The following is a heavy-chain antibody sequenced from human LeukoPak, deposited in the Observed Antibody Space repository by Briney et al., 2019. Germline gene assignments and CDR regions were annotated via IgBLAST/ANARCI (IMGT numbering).Heavy chain of an antibody. J-gene: IGHJ4*02. Sequence: PGGSLRLSCEASGFTFSSFGMHWVRQAPGKGLEWVAFIQRDGDVIYYADSVKGRFTISRDNSRNMVYLQLNSLRAEDTAVYYCARDTPDYWGQGTLVTVSS. CDR2: IQRDGDVI. CDR1: GFTFSSFG. CDR3: ARDTPDY. V-gene: IGHV3-30*02.